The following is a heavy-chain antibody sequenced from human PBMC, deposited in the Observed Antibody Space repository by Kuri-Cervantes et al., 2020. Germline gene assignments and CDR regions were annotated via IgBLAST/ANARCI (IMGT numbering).Heavy chain of an antibody. CDR1: GFTFSSYW. CDR3: ARRSSGSGMGWFDP. CDR2: INSDGSST. V-gene: IGHV3-74*01. Sequence: GESLKISCAASGFTFSSYWMHWVRQAPGKGLVWVSRINSDGSSTSYADSVKGRFTISRDNAKNTLYLQMNSLRAEDTAVYFCARRSSGSGMGWFDPWGQGTLVTVSS. J-gene: IGHJ5*02. D-gene: IGHD2-15*01.